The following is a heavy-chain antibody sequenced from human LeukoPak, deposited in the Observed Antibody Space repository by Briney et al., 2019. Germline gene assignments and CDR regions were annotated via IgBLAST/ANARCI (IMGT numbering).Heavy chain of an antibody. V-gene: IGHV3-30*02. D-gene: IGHD6-19*01. Sequence: GGSLRLSCVGSGFSFSSFGMHWVRQAPGKGLEWMAFIRSDGSNKYYADSVKGRFTISRDNSKSTLYLQMNSLRAEDTAVYYCARILDSAWGELGYWGQGTLVTVSS. CDR1: GFSFSSFG. J-gene: IGHJ4*02. CDR2: IRSDGSNK. CDR3: ARILDSAWGELGY.